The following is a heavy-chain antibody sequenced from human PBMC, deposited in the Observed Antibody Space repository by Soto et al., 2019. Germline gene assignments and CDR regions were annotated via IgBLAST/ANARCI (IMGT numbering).Heavy chain of an antibody. J-gene: IGHJ4*02. D-gene: IGHD1-26*01. CDR3: ARDEGGTYVY. Sequence: GASVKVSCKASGYTFTSYGISWVRQAPGQGLEWMGWISAYNGNTNYAQKLQGRVTMTTDTSTSTAYMELRSLKIDDTAVYFCARDEGGTYVYWGQGTQVTVSS. V-gene: IGHV1-18*01. CDR1: GYTFTSYG. CDR2: ISAYNGNT.